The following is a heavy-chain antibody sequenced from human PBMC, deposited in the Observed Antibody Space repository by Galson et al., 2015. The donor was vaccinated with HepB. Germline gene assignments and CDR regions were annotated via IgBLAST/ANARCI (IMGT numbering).Heavy chain of an antibody. V-gene: IGHV1-69*13. CDR1: GGTFSSYA. Sequence: SVKVSCKASGGTFSSYAISWVRQAPGQGLEWMGGIIPIFGTANYAQKFQGRVTITADESTSTAYMELSSLRSEDTAVYYCARVAGIAAPRRYYYYYMDVWGKGTTVTVSS. D-gene: IGHD6-13*01. CDR2: IIPIFGTA. CDR3: ARVAGIAAPRRYYYYYMDV. J-gene: IGHJ6*03.